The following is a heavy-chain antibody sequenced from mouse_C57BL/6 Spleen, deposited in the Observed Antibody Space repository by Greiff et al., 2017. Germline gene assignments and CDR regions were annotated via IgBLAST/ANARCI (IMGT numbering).Heavy chain of an antibody. CDR3: ESRAVEENYYAMDY. D-gene: IGHD6-1*01. V-gene: IGHV10-1*01. CDR2: IRRKSNNYAT. CDR1: GFSFNTYA. Sequence: EVMLVESGGGLVQPKGSLKLSCAASGFSFNTYAMNWVRQAPGKGLEWVARIRRKSNNYATYYADSVKDRFTISRDNSESMLYLQMNNLKTVNTAMYYCESRAVEENYYAMDYWGQGTSVTVSS. J-gene: IGHJ4*01.